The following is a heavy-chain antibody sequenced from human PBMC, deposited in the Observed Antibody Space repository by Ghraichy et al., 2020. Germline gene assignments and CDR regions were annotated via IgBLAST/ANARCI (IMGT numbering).Heavy chain of an antibody. CDR3: VRTRWGIAARPDPDY. Sequence: GSLRLSCAASGFTFSSYAMSWVRQAPGKGLEWVSAISGSGGSTYYADSVKGRFTISRDNSKNTLYLQMNSLRAEDTAVYYCVRTRWGIAARPDPDYWGQGTLVTVSS. CDR2: ISGSGGST. D-gene: IGHD6-6*01. V-gene: IGHV3-23*01. J-gene: IGHJ4*02. CDR1: GFTFSSYA.